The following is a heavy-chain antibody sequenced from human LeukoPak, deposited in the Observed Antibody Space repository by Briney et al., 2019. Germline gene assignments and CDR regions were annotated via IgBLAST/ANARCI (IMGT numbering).Heavy chain of an antibody. D-gene: IGHD4-23*01. CDR1: GFTSSDHY. V-gene: IGHV3-11*05. CDR2: ISSGSTYT. Sequence: GGSLRLSCEVSGFTSSDHYMSWIRQAPGKRLEWVSYISSGSTYTNYADSVEGRFTISRDNAKNSLYLQMNSLRAEDTAVYYCARGDYGGDCFDYWGQGTLVTVSS. CDR3: ARGDYGGDCFDY. J-gene: IGHJ4*02.